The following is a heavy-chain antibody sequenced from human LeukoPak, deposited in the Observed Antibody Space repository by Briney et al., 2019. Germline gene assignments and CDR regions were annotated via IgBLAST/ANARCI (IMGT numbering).Heavy chain of an antibody. CDR1: GYTFTGYY. Sequence: GASVKVSCKASGYTFTGYYMHWVRQAPGQGLEWMGWINPNSGGTNYAQKFQGRGTMTRDTSISTAYMELSRLRSDDTAVYYCARDNREVRGGDCFDVWGKGTTVTVSS. CDR3: ARDNREVRGGDCFDV. J-gene: IGHJ6*04. D-gene: IGHD2-21*02. V-gene: IGHV1-2*02. CDR2: INPNSGGT.